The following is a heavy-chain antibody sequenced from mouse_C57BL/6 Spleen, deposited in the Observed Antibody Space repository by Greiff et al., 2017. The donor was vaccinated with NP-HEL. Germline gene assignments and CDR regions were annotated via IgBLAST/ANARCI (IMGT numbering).Heavy chain of an antibody. D-gene: IGHD2-3*01. V-gene: IGHV5-6*02. CDR3: ERHPRLYDGYSYWYFDV. CDR1: GFTFSSYG. J-gene: IGHJ1*03. CDR2: ISSGGSYT. Sequence: DVKLVESGGDLVKPGGSLKLSCAASGFTFSSYGMSWVRQTPDKRLEWVATISSGGSYTYYPDSVKGRFTISSDNAKNTLYLQMSSLKSEDTAMYYCERHPRLYDGYSYWYFDVWGTGTTVTVSS.